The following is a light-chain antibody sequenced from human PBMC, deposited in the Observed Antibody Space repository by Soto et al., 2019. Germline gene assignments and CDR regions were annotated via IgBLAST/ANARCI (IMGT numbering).Light chain of an antibody. V-gene: IGKV3-11*01. Sequence: EIVLTQSPGTLSLSPGERATLSCRASQTVSSRFLAWYQQKPGQAPRLLIYDASNRATGIPARFSGGGSGTDFTLTIDNLEPEDFAIYYCQQRSNWPPITFGQGTRLEI. CDR1: QTVSSRF. CDR2: DAS. CDR3: QQRSNWPPIT. J-gene: IGKJ5*01.